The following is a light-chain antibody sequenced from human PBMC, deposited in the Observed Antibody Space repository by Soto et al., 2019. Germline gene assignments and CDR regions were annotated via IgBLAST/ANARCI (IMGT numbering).Light chain of an antibody. J-gene: IGKJ1*01. CDR1: QTVSSTY. V-gene: IGKV3-20*01. CDR2: GAS. CDR3: QQYRSSPGT. Sequence: TQSRGTLSLSXGERATLSCRASQTVSSTYLAWYQQKPGQAPRLLIYGASNRATGIPDRFSGSGSGTDFSLTIRLLEPEDFAVYYCQQYRSSPGTFGQGTKV.